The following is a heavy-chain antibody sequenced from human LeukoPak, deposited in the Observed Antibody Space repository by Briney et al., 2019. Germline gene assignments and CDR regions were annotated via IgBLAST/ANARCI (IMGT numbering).Heavy chain of an antibody. D-gene: IGHD4-17*01. V-gene: IGHV1-18*01. Sequence: ASVKVSCKAPRYTPTRYGISCVRHAPRDKRERRGWISAYNGNTNYAQKLQGRVTMTTDTSTSTAYMELRSLRSDDTAVYYCARDDGDYDGSFDYWGQGTLVTVSS. CDR1: RYTPTRYG. J-gene: IGHJ4*02. CDR3: ARDDGDYDGSFDY. CDR2: ISAYNGNT.